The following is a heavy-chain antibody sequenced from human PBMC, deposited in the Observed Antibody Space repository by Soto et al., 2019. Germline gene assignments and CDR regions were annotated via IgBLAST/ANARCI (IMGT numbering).Heavy chain of an antibody. V-gene: IGHV3-23*01. CDR2: LSPNGAST. D-gene: IGHD3-3*01. J-gene: IGHJ4*02. Sequence: PGGPLGPSCAAPALTFIGFGMNWVRPAPGKGLEGVSSLSPNGASTYYADSVKGRFTISRDNAKNTLFLQMDSLRAEDTAVYFCAKSKDSTIFGVVIYYFDIWGQGALVTVSS. CDR3: AKSKDSTIFGVVIYYFDI. CDR1: ALTFIGFG.